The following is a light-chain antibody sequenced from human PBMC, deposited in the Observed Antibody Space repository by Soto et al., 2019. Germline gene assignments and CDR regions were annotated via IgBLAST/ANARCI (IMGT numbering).Light chain of an antibody. CDR2: DVT. CDR1: SSDVGGYNY. V-gene: IGLV2-11*01. CDR3: CSYAGSYTYL. J-gene: IGLJ3*02. Sequence: QSALTQPRSVSGSPGHSVTISCTGTSSDVGGYNYVSWYQQHPGKVPKLIIYDVTKRPSGVPDRFSGSKSGKTASLTISGLQAEDEADYYCCSYAGSYTYLFGGGTKVTVL.